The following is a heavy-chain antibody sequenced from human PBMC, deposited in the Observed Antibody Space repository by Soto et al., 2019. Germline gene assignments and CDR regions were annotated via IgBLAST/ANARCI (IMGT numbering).Heavy chain of an antibody. J-gene: IGHJ6*03. CDR2: ISAYNGNT. Sequence: QVPLVQSGAEVKKPGASVKVSCKASGYTFTSYGISWVRQAPGQGLEWMGWISAYNGNTNYAQKLQGRVTMTTDTSTSTAYMELRSLRSDDTAVYYCARSRGVTLRYFDWFSGYYYYDMDVWGKGTTVTVSS. CDR1: GYTFTSYG. V-gene: IGHV1-18*01. CDR3: ARSRGVTLRYFDWFSGYYYYDMDV. D-gene: IGHD3-9*01.